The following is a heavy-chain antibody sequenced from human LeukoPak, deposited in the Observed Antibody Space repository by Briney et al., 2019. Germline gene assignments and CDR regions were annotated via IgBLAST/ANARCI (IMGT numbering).Heavy chain of an antibody. V-gene: IGHV1-8*01. CDR2: MNPNSGNT. D-gene: IGHD1-26*01. J-gene: IGHJ2*01. Sequence: GASVKVSCKASGYTFTSYDINWVRQATGQGLEWMGWMNPNSGNTGYAQKFQGRVTMTRNTSISTAYMELSSLRSEDTAVYYCARGGKSGSYWYWYFDLWGRGTLVTVSS. CDR1: GYTFTSYD. CDR3: ARGGKSGSYWYWYFDL.